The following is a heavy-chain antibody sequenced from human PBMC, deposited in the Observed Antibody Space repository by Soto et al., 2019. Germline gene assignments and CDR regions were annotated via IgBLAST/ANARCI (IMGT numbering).Heavy chain of an antibody. CDR2: ISAYNGNT. J-gene: IGHJ4*02. CDR1: GYMFVTYG. V-gene: IGHV1-18*01. Sequence: GASVKVSCKASGYMFVTYGINWVRQAPGQGLEWMGWISAYNGNTKYAQNLQGRVTMTTDASTSTAYMEMRSLRSDDTAVYYCARDLDGSGIFGLTHWGQGTLVTVSS. D-gene: IGHD3-10*01. CDR3: ARDLDGSGIFGLTH.